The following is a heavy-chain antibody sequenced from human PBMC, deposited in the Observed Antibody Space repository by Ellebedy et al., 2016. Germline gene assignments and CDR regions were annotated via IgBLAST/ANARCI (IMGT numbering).Heavy chain of an antibody. CDR2: IFSDGNT. Sequence: GGSLRLSCAASGFTVGTNYMKWVRQAPGKGLEWVSAIFSDGNTYYADSVKGRFTISRDNSKNTLYLQMNSLRAEDTAGYYCARGVGSGWFDPWGQGTLVTVSS. V-gene: IGHV3-53*01. CDR1: GFTVGTNY. D-gene: IGHD2-15*01. J-gene: IGHJ5*02. CDR3: ARGVGSGWFDP.